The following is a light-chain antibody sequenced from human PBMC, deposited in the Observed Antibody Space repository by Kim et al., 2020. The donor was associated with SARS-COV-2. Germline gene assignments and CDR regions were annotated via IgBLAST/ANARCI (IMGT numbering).Light chain of an antibody. V-gene: IGKV3-20*01. CDR3: HQYGSSLQT. Sequence: EIVLTQSPGTLSLSPGERATLSCRASQSVRSTYLAWYQQIVGQAPRLLIYGTSSRATGIPDRFSGSGSGTDFTLTISRLEPEDFAVYYCHQYGSSLQTFGQGTKVDIK. CDR2: GTS. J-gene: IGKJ1*01. CDR1: QSVRSTY.